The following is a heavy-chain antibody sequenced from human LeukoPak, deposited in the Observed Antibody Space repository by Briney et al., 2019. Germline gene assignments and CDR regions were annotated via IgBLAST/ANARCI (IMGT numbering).Heavy chain of an antibody. J-gene: IGHJ1*01. CDR3: ARDTDYYGSGRHGYFDH. Sequence: PGGSLRLSCAASGFAFASFALSWVRQAPGKGLEWVSTITGSGGNTYYADSVKGRFTVSRDNSKNTLYLQMNSLRGEDTAVYYCARDTDYYGSGRHGYFDHWGQGTLVTVSS. CDR1: GFAFASFA. V-gene: IGHV3-23*01. D-gene: IGHD3-10*01. CDR2: ITGSGGNT.